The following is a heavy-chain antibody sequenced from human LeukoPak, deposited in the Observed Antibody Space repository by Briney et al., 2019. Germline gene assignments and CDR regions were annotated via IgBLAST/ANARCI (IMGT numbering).Heavy chain of an antibody. CDR2: ISYDGSNK. Sequence: GRSLRLSCAASGFTFSSYAMHWVRQAPGKGLEWVAVISYDGSNKYYADSVKGRFTISRDNSKNTLYLQMNSLRAEDTAVYYCARGATINDFTHYYWGQGTLVTVSS. V-gene: IGHV3-30*01. D-gene: IGHD5-12*01. CDR1: GFTFSSYA. J-gene: IGHJ4*02. CDR3: ARGATINDFTHYY.